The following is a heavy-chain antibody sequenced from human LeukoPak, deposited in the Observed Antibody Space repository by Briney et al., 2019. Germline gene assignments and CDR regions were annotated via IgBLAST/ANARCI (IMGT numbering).Heavy chain of an antibody. CDR3: ARYFCGYSSSTEPINWFDP. J-gene: IGHJ5*02. V-gene: IGHV1-2*02. CDR2: INPNSGGT. CDR1: GYTFTGYY. Sequence: ASVKVSCQASGYTFTGYYMHWVRQAPGQGREWMGWINPNSGGTNYGQKFQGRVTMTRDTPIRTAYMELSRLRSDDTAVYYCARYFCGYSSSTEPINWFDPWGQGTLVTVSS. D-gene: IGHD2-2*01.